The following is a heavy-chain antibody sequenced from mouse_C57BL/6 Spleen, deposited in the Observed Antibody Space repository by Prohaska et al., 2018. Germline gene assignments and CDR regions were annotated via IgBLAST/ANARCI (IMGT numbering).Heavy chain of an antibody. V-gene: IGHV1-82*01. J-gene: IGHJ3*01. CDR2: IYPGDGDT. CDR3: ARGGTGTEFAY. CDR1: GYAFSSSW. Sequence: QVQLQQSGPELVKPGASVKISCKASGYAFSSSWMNWVKQRPGKGLEWIGRIYPGDGDTNYNGKFKGKATLTADKSSSTAYMQLSSLTSEDSAVYFCARGGTGTEFAYWGQGTLVTVSA. D-gene: IGHD4-1*01.